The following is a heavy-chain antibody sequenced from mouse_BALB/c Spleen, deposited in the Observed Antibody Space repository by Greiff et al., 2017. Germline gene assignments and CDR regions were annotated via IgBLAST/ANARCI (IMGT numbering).Heavy chain of an antibody. Sequence: VQRVESGPGLVAPSQSLSITCTVSGFSLTSYGVHWVRQPPGKGLEWLGVIWAGGSTNYNSALMSRLSISKDNSKSQVFLKMNSLQTDDTAMYYCARDEGGITTVAHYFDYWGQGTTLTVSS. V-gene: IGHV2-9*02. J-gene: IGHJ2*01. CDR2: IWAGGST. CDR1: GFSLTSYG. D-gene: IGHD1-1*01. CDR3: ARDEGGITTVAHYFDY.